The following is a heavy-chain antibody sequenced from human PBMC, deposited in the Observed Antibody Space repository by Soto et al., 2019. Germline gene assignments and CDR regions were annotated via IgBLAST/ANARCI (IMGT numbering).Heavy chain of an antibody. J-gene: IGHJ6*02. CDR2: IYYSGST. CDR1: GGSISSYY. CDR3: ARYERIAAAPRYYGMDA. D-gene: IGHD6-13*01. V-gene: IGHV4-59*01. Sequence: TSETLSLTCTVSGGSISSYYWSWIRQPPGKGLEWIGYIYYSGSTNYNPSLKSRVTISVDTSKNQFSLKLSSVTAADTAVYYCARYERIAAAPRYYGMDAWGQGTTLTVSS.